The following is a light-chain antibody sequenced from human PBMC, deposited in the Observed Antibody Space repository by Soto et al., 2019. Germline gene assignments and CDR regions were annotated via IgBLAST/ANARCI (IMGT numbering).Light chain of an antibody. CDR2: EGS. V-gene: IGLV2-23*01. Sequence: QSVLTQPASVSGSRGQSITISCTGTSSDVGSYNLVSWYQQHPGQAPKLMIYEGSKRPSGVSNRFSGSKSGNTASLTISGLQADDEADYYCCSYAAGSTPYVFGTGTKV. J-gene: IGLJ1*01. CDR3: CSYAAGSTPYV. CDR1: SSDVGSYNL.